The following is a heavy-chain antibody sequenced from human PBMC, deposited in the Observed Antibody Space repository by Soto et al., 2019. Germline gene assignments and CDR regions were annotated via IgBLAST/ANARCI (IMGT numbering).Heavy chain of an antibody. J-gene: IGHJ5*02. Sequence: PSETLSLTCTVSGGSISSYYWSWIRQPPGKGLEWIGYIYYSGSTNYNPSLKSRVTISVDTSKNQFSLKLSSVTAADTAVYYCARGKYYYDSSGWYNWFDPWGQGTLVTVSS. CDR3: ARGKYYYDSSGWYNWFDP. CDR2: IYYSGST. D-gene: IGHD3-22*01. V-gene: IGHV4-59*01. CDR1: GGSISSYY.